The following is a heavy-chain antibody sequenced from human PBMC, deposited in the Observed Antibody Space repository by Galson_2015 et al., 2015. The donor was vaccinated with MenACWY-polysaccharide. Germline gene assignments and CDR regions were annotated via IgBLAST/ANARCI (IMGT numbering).Heavy chain of an antibody. CDR3: ARSAWLDI. J-gene: IGHJ3*02. D-gene: IGHD6-25*01. V-gene: IGHV3-11*01. Sequence: SLRLSCAASGFTFSDYYMTWIRQAPGKGLECISHISSSSGIIYYADSVKGRFNISRDNAKNSLYLQMNSLRAEDTAMYYCARSAWLDIWGQGTMVTVSS. CDR1: GFTFSDYY. CDR2: ISSSSGII.